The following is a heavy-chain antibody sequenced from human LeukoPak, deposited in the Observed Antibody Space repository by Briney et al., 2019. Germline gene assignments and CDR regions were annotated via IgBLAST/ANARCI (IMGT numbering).Heavy chain of an antibody. D-gene: IGHD3-22*01. CDR1: GFTFSSYA. V-gene: IGHV3-30-3*01. Sequence: GGSLRLSCAASGFTFSSYAMHWVRQAPGKGLEWVAVISYDGSNKYYADSVKGRFTISRDNSKNTLYPQMNSLRAEDTAVYYCAREACPYRLCYYDSSGYSLNYYFDYWGQGTLVTVSS. J-gene: IGHJ4*02. CDR3: AREACPYRLCYYDSSGYSLNYYFDY. CDR2: ISYDGSNK.